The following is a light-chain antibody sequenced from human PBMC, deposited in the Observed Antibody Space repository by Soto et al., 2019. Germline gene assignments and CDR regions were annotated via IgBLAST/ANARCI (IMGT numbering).Light chain of an antibody. CDR1: SSDVGGYNY. CDR2: DVS. J-gene: IGLJ3*02. V-gene: IGLV2-11*01. CDR3: CSYAGNSPWV. Sequence: QSALTQPRSVSGSPGQSVTISCTGTSSDVGGYNYVSWYQQHPGKAPKLMIYDVSKWPSGVPDRFSGSKSGNTASLTISGLQAEDEADYYCCSYAGNSPWVFGGGTKLTVL.